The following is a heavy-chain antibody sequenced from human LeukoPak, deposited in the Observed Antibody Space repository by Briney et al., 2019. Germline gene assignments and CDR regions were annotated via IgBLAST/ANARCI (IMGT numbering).Heavy chain of an antibody. J-gene: IGHJ3*02. CDR3: ARDSPYWVGYCSGGSCHDAFDI. Sequence: GGSLRLSCAASGFTFSSYSMNWVRRAPGKGLEWVSSISSSSSYIYYADSVRGRFTISRDNAKNSLYLQMNSLRAEDTAVYYCARDSPYWVGYCSGGSCHDAFDIWGQGTMVTVSS. CDR2: ISSSSSYI. V-gene: IGHV3-21*01. D-gene: IGHD2-15*01. CDR1: GFTFSSYS.